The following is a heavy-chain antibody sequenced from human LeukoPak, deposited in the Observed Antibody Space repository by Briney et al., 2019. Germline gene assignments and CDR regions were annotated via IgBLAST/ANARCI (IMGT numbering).Heavy chain of an antibody. V-gene: IGHV1-18*04. J-gene: IGHJ5*02. CDR1: GYTFTSYG. D-gene: IGHD3-16*01. CDR2: ISAYNGNT. Sequence: ASVKVSCKASGYTFTSYGISWVRQAPGQGLEWMGWISAYNGNTNYAQKLQGRVTMTTDTSTSTAYMELRSLRSDDTAVYYCARDKDDDYVWGSYGNWFDPWAHGTLVTVSS. CDR3: ARDKDDDYVWGSYGNWFDP.